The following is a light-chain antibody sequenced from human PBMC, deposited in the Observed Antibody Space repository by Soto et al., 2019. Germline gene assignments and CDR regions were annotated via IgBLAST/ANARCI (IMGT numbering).Light chain of an antibody. V-gene: IGKV1-5*01. CDR2: DAS. CDR3: QQYNTYV. CDR1: QSIASW. Sequence: DIQMTQSPSTLSASLGDRVTITCRASQSIASWLAWYQQKPGKAPELLIYDASSLKSGVPSRFSGSGSGTEFTLTISDLQPGDFATYFCQQYNTYVFGQGTKVDIK. J-gene: IGKJ1*01.